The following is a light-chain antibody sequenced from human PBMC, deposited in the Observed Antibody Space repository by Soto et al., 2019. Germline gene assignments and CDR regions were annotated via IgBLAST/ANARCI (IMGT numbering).Light chain of an antibody. Sequence: VLIQSPATLSLSPGERATLSCRASQSVNSSLAWYQQKPGQAPRLLIYDASNRATGIPARFSGSGSGTEFTLTISSLQPEDFATYYCQQSNSRLWTFGQGTNVDIK. CDR3: QQSNSRLWT. CDR1: QSVNSS. V-gene: IGKV3-11*01. J-gene: IGKJ1*01. CDR2: DAS.